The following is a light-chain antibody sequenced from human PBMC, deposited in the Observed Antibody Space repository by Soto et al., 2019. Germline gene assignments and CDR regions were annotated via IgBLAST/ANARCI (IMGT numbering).Light chain of an antibody. Sequence: IVLTQSPATLSLSPGERTTLSCRAGQSIGTFLAWYQQKSGQAPRLLIYDASNRATGTPARFSGSGSGTDFTLTISSLEPEDSALYYCQQRYVWLTFGGGTKVDIK. J-gene: IGKJ4*01. CDR3: QQRYVWLT. CDR1: QSIGTF. CDR2: DAS. V-gene: IGKV3-11*01.